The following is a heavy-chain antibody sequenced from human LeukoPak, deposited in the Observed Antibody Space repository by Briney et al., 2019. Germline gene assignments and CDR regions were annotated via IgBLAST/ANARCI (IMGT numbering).Heavy chain of an antibody. J-gene: IGHJ5*02. CDR1: GFTFDDYA. Sequence: GRSLRLSCAASGFTFDDYAMHWVRQAPGKGLEWVSGISWNSGSIGYADSVKGRFTFSRDNAKNSLYLQMNSLRAEDTALYYCAKDSSSWYSSQFDPWGQGTLVTVSS. CDR3: AKDSSSWYSSQFDP. D-gene: IGHD6-13*01. CDR2: ISWNSGSI. V-gene: IGHV3-9*01.